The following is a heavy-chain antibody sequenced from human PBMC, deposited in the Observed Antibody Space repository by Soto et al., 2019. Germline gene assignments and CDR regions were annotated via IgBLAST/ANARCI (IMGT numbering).Heavy chain of an antibody. CDR1: GYTFTGYY. Sequence: ASVKVSCKASGYTFTGYYMHWVRQAPGQGLEWMGWINPNSGGTNYAQKFQGWVTMTRDTSISTAYMELSRLRSDDTAVYYCARSGRRLSYYYGMDVWGQGTTVTVSS. J-gene: IGHJ6*02. V-gene: IGHV1-2*04. CDR2: INPNSGGT. CDR3: ARSGRRLSYYYGMDV.